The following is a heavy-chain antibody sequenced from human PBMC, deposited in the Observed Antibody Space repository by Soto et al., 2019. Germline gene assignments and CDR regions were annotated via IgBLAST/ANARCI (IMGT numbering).Heavy chain of an antibody. J-gene: IGHJ4*02. D-gene: IGHD4-17*01. CDR1: GGSISSGGYY. CDR3: ARARGSSYGDLEFDY. V-gene: IGHV4-31*03. CDR2: IYYSGST. Sequence: SETLSLTCTVSGGSISSGGYYWSWIRQHPGKGLEWIGYIYYSGSTYYNPSLKSRVTISVDTSKNQFSLKLSSVTAADTAVYYCARARGSSYGDLEFDYWGQGTLVTVSS.